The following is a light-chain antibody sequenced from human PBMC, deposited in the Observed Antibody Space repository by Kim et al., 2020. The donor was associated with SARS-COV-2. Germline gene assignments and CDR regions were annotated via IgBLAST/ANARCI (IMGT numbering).Light chain of an antibody. V-gene: IGKV1-5*03. CDR3: QQYNSYPLT. J-gene: IGKJ4*01. CDR2: KAS. Sequence: SASVGDRLTLTCRASQSISSWLAWYQQKPENAPKLLIYKASSLESGVPSRFSGSVSGTEFTLTISSLQPDDFATYYCQQYNSYPLTFGGGTKVEI. CDR1: QSISSW.